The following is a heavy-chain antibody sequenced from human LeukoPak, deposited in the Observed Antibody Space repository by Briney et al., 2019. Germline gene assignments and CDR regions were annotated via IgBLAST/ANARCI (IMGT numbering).Heavy chain of an antibody. J-gene: IGHJ4*02. CDR2: VHFSGNT. Sequence: SETLSLTCTVSGYSITTSFWSWVRQSPGKAPEWIGYVHFSGNTNYNPSLKSRVTISVDTSKNQFSLHLRSVAAADTAVYYCARGDYDFDYWGQGTLVTVSS. CDR1: GYSITTSF. D-gene: IGHD4-17*01. V-gene: IGHV4-59*01. CDR3: ARGDYDFDY.